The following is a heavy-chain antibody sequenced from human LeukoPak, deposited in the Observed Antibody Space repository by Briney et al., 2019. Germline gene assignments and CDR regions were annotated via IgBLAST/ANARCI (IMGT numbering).Heavy chain of an antibody. CDR2: VRSKANNYAT. J-gene: IGHJ4*02. D-gene: IGHD4-17*01. CDR3: SRHTTVTVGDY. V-gene: IGHV3-73*01. Sequence: GGSLRLSCAASGFTFSGSAIHWVRQASGKGLEWVGRVRSKANNYATAYAASVEGRFTISRDDSENTAYLQMNSLKTEDTAVYFCSRHTTVTVGDYWGPGTLVTVSS. CDR1: GFTFSGSA.